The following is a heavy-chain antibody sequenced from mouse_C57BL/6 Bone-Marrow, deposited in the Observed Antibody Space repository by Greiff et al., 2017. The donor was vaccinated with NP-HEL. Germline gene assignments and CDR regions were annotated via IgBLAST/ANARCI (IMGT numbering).Heavy chain of an antibody. V-gene: IGHV1-18*01. CDR3: ARRTYYGSSYGYFDV. J-gene: IGHJ1*03. D-gene: IGHD1-1*01. CDR2: INPNNGGT. CDR1: GYTFTDYN. Sequence: VQLQQSGPELVKPGASVKIPCKASGYTFTDYNMDWVKQSHGKSLEWIGDINPNNGGTIYNQKFKGKATLTVDKSSSTAYMELRSLTSEDTAVYYCARRTYYGSSYGYFDVWGTGTTVTVSS.